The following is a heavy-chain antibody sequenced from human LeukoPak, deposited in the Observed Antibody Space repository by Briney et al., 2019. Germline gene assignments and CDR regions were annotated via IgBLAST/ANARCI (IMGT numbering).Heavy chain of an antibody. CDR1: GFIFDDYG. V-gene: IGHV3-9*03. CDR2: ISRNSGSK. CDR3: ARDSTAAPISYMDV. Sequence: PGRSLRLSCAASGFIFDDYGMHWVRQAPGKGLEWVSGISRNSGSKEYADSVKGRFTISRDNAKNSLYLQMNSLRVEDMALYFCARDSTAAPISYMDVWGKGTTVTVSS. J-gene: IGHJ6*03. D-gene: IGHD6-6*01.